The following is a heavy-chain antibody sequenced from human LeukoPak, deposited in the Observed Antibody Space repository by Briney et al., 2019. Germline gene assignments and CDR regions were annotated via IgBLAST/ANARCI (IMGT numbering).Heavy chain of an antibody. Sequence: ASVKVSYKVSGYTLTELSMHWVRQAPGKGLEWMGGFDPEDGETIYAQKFQGRVTMTEDTSTDTAYMELSSLRSEDTAVYYCATDPGTGTAPGDYWGQGTLVTVSS. CDR1: GYTLTELS. D-gene: IGHD1/OR15-1a*01. J-gene: IGHJ4*02. CDR2: FDPEDGET. CDR3: ATDPGTGTAPGDY. V-gene: IGHV1-24*01.